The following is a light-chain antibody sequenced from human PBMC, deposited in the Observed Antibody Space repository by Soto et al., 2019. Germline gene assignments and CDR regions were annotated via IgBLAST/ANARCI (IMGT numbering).Light chain of an antibody. V-gene: IGKV3-11*01. Sequence: PGERAILSCRASQTVNNNYLAWYQQKPGQAPRLLIYDASNRATGIPARFSGSGSGTDFTLTISSLEPEDFAVYYCQQRSNWPITFGQGTRLEIK. CDR3: QQRSNWPIT. CDR2: DAS. J-gene: IGKJ5*01. CDR1: QTVNNNY.